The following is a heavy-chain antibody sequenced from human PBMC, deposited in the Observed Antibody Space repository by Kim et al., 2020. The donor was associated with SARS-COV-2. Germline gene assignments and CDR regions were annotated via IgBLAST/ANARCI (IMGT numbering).Heavy chain of an antibody. D-gene: IGHD2-15*01. CDR2: T. J-gene: IGHJ4*02. CDR3: ARGGGGSCYNS. Sequence: TNYTPSLKSRVTISVDTSKNQFSLKLSSMTAADTAVYYCARGGGGSCYNSWGQGTLVTVSS. V-gene: IGHV4-59*09.